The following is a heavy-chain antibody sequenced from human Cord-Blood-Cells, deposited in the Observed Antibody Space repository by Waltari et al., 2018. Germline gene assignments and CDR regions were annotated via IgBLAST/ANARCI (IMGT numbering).Heavy chain of an antibody. D-gene: IGHD7-27*01. CDR3: ATPRWDNWGSVGAFDI. V-gene: IGHV1-2*02. Sequence: QVQLVQSGAEVKKPGASVKVSCKASGYTFTGYYMHWVRQARGQGIEWMGGINPNSGGTNDAQKCQGRVTMTRDTSISTAYMELSRLRSDDTAVYYCATPRWDNWGSVGAFDIWGQGTMVTVSS. J-gene: IGHJ3*02. CDR2: INPNSGGT. CDR1: GYTFTGYY.